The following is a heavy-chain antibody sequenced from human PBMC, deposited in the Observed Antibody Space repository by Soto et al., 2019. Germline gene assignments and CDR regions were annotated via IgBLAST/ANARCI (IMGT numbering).Heavy chain of an antibody. J-gene: IGHJ4*02. CDR2: ISYDGSNK. D-gene: IGHD6-19*01. CDR1: GFTFSSYG. CDR3: EKDNGWYAPAGLFDY. Sequence: GSLRLACAASGFTFSSYGMHWVRQAPGKGLEWVAVISYDGSNKYYADSVKGRFTISRDNSKNTLYPQMNSLRAEDTAVYYCEKDNGWYAPAGLFDYWGQGTLVTVYS. V-gene: IGHV3-30*18.